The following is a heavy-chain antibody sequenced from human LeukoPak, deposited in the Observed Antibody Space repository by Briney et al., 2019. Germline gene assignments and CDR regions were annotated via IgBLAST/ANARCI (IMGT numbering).Heavy chain of an antibody. D-gene: IGHD3-10*01. CDR1: GYTFISYG. Sequence: ASVKVSCKASGYTFISYGISWVRQAPGQGLEWMGWINSFNGNTNYAQKLQGRVTMTTDTSTSTAYMELRSLRSDDTAVYYCARDLPASGNQNDYWGQGTLVTVSS. CDR2: INSFNGNT. CDR3: ARDLPASGNQNDY. V-gene: IGHV1-18*01. J-gene: IGHJ4*02.